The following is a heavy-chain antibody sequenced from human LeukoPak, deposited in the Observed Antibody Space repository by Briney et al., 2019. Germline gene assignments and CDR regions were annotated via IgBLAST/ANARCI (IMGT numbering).Heavy chain of an antibody. CDR3: AKKGDDSSFNYYFDY. J-gene: IGHJ4*02. D-gene: IGHD6-19*01. CDR2: ISNNGGYT. Sequence: GGSLRLSCAASGFTFSSYAMSWVRQAPGKGLEWVSAISNNGGYTYYADSVQGRFTISRDNSKSTLCLQMNSLRAEDTAVYYCAKKGDDSSFNYYFDYWGQGTLVTVSS. CDR1: GFTFSSYA. V-gene: IGHV3-23*01.